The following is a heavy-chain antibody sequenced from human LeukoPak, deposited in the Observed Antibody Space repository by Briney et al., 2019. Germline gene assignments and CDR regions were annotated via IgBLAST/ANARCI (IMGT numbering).Heavy chain of an antibody. J-gene: IGHJ4*02. D-gene: IGHD3-10*01. CDR3: AKGPMVSLDY. CDR1: GFTFSSYG. Sequence: GGTLRLSCAASGFTFSSYGMSWVRQAPGKGLEWVSAISGSGGSTYYADSVKGRFTISRDNSKNTLYLQMNSLRAEDTAVYYCAKGPMVSLDYWGQGTLVTVSS. CDR2: ISGSGGST. V-gene: IGHV3-23*01.